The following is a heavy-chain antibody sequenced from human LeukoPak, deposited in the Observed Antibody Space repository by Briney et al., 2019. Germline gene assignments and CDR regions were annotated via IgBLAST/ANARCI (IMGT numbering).Heavy chain of an antibody. V-gene: IGHV1-69*13. Sequence: SVKVSCKASGGTFSSYAISWVRQAPGQGLEWMGGIIPIFGTANYAQKFQGRVTIAADESTSTAYMELSSLRSEDTAVYYCAREGIAVAGTAGAYYFDYWGQGTLVTVSS. CDR1: GGTFSSYA. J-gene: IGHJ4*02. D-gene: IGHD6-19*01. CDR3: AREGIAVAGTAGAYYFDY. CDR2: IIPIFGTA.